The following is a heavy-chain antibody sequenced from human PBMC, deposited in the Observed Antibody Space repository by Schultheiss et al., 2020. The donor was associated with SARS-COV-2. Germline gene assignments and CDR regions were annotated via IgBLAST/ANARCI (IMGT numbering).Heavy chain of an antibody. CDR3: ARAVGYCSSTSCYRWGSYYYYGMDV. D-gene: IGHD2-2*01. J-gene: IGHJ6*02. Sequence: SQTLSLTCAISGDRVSSNSAAWNWIRQSPSRGLEWLGRTYYRSKWYNDYAVSVKSRITINPDTSKNQFSLQLNSVTPEDTAVYYCARAVGYCSSTSCYRWGSYYYYGMDVWGQGTTVTVSS. V-gene: IGHV6-1*01. CDR2: TYYRSKWYN. CDR1: GDRVSSNSAA.